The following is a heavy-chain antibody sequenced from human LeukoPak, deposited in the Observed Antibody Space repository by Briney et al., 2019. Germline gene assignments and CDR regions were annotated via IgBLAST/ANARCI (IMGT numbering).Heavy chain of an antibody. J-gene: IGHJ5*02. Sequence: SQPLSLTCAISGDSVSSNSAAWTWIRQSPSRGLEWLGRTYYRSRWYNDYAVSVKSRITINPDTSKNQFSLHLNSVTPEDTAVYYCARGGYCSSSSCYFWFDPWGQGTLVTVSS. V-gene: IGHV6-1*01. CDR3: ARGGYCSSSSCYFWFDP. D-gene: IGHD2-2*01. CDR2: TYYRSRWYN. CDR1: GDSVSSNSAA.